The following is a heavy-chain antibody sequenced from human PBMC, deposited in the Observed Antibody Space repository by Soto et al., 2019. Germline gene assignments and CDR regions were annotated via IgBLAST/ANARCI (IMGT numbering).Heavy chain of an antibody. D-gene: IGHD2-8*02. J-gene: IGHJ6*02. CDR2: ISAYNGNT. CDR3: ASRHLSVLSGMDV. CDR1: GYTFTSYG. Sequence: QVQLVQSGAEVKKPGASVKVSCKASGYTFTSYGISWVRQAPGQGLEWMGWISAYNGNTNYAQKLQGRVTMTSDTXTSTLYMALRSLRSDDTAVYYCASRHLSVLSGMDVWGQGTTVTVSS. V-gene: IGHV1-18*01.